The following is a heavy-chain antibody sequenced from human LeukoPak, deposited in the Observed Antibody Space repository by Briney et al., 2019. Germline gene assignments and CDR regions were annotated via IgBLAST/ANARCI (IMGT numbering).Heavy chain of an antibody. J-gene: IGHJ4*02. V-gene: IGHV3-21*01. CDR2: MT. CDR3: AKDRGDGTQSPFDS. Sequence: GGSLRLSCAASGFTFSSYAMSWVRQAPGKGLEWVSFMTTVKGRFTISRDNAKNSLYLLMNSLRVEDTAVYYCAKDRGDGTQSPFDSWGQGTLVTVSS. CDR1: GFTFSSYA. D-gene: IGHD5-24*01.